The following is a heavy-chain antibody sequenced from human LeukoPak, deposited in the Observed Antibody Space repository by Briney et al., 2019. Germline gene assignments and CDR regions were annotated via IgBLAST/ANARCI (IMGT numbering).Heavy chain of an antibody. Sequence: GGSLRLSCAASGVTVSSNYMSWVRQAPGKGLEWVSVIYTNGSTCYTDSVKGRFTISRDNSKNTLYLQINSLRAEDTAVYYCAKDVNWNVYYYMDVWGKGTTVTVSS. CDR3: AKDVNWNVYYYMDV. CDR1: GVTVSSNY. D-gene: IGHD1-1*01. V-gene: IGHV3-53*01. J-gene: IGHJ6*03. CDR2: IYTNGST.